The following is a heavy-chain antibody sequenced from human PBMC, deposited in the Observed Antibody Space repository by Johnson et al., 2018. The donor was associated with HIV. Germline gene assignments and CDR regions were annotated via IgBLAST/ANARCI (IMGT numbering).Heavy chain of an antibody. J-gene: IGHJ3*02. CDR3: AKSGLFVLWVYAPDVLDI. CDR2: VSYDGSIK. V-gene: IGHV3-30*18. CDR1: GFSFSSYA. Sequence: QVQLVESGGGVVQPGRSLRLSCAASGFSFSSYAMHWVRQSPGKGLEWVAVVSYDGSIKYYSDSVKGRFTISRDNSKNMVYLQMNSLSTEATAVYYCAKSGLFVLWVYAPDVLDIWGQGTMVTVSS. D-gene: IGHD2-8*02.